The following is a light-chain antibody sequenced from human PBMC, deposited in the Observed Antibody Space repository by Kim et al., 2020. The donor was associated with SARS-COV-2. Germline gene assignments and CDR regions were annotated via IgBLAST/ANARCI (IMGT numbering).Light chain of an antibody. CDR1: RNNVGDQG. CDR3: SAWDNFGLWV. J-gene: IGLJ3*02. CDR2: RNN. V-gene: IGLV10-54*01. Sequence: LRQTVTLTCTGDRNNVGDQGVAWLQQHEGRPPKLLSHRNNNRPSGISERFSASRSGNTASLTISGLQPEDEADYYCSAWDNFGLWVFGGGTQLTVL.